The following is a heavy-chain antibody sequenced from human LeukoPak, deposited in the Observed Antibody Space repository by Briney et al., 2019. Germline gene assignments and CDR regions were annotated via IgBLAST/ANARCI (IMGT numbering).Heavy chain of an antibody. CDR1: GFTFSSYS. Sequence: PGGSLRLSCAASGFTFSSYSMNWVRQAPGKGLEWVSYISSSSSTIYYADSAKGRFTISRDNAKNSLYLQMNSLRAEDTAVYYCAREKSTFDFDYWGQGTLVTVSS. CDR3: AREKSTFDFDY. D-gene: IGHD1-1*01. J-gene: IGHJ4*02. CDR2: ISSSSSTI. V-gene: IGHV3-48*01.